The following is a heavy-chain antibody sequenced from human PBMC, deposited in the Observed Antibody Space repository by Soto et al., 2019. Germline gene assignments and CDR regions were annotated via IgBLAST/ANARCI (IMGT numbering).Heavy chain of an antibody. V-gene: IGHV1-69*13. D-gene: IGHD6-13*01. Sequence: GASVKVSCKASGGTFSSYAISWLRQAPGQGLEWMGGIIPIFGTANYAQKFQGRVTITADESTSTAYMELSSLRSEDTAVYYCARGRVGSIAAGFYYYYGMDVWGQGTTVTVSS. CDR3: ARGRVGSIAAGFYYYYGMDV. CDR2: IIPIFGTA. CDR1: GGTFSSYA. J-gene: IGHJ6*02.